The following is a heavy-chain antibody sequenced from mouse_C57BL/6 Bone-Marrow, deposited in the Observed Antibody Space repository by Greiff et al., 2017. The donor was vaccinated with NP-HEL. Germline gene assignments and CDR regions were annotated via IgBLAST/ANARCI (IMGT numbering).Heavy chain of an antibody. CDR3: ARGPLFAY. J-gene: IGHJ3*01. CDR1: GYTFTDYY. CDR2: INPYNGGT. V-gene: IGHV1-19*01. Sequence: EVKLMESGPVLVKPGASVKMSCKASGYTFTDYYMNWVKQSHGKSLEWIGVINPYNGGTSYNQKFKGKATLTVDKSSSTAYMELNSLTSEDSAVYYCARGPLFAYWGQGTLVTVSA.